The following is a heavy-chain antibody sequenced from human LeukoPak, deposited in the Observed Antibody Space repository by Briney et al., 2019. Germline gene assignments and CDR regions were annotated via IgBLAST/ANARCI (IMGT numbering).Heavy chain of an antibody. Sequence: PGRSLRLSCAASGFTFSSYGMHWVRQAPGKGLEWVAVIWYDGSNKYYADSVKGRFTISRDNSKNTLYLQMNSLRAEDTAVYYCAKDFGVGATCFDYWGQGTLVTVSS. V-gene: IGHV3-33*06. CDR1: GFTFSSYG. CDR3: AKDFGVGATCFDY. J-gene: IGHJ4*02. CDR2: IWYDGSNK. D-gene: IGHD1-26*01.